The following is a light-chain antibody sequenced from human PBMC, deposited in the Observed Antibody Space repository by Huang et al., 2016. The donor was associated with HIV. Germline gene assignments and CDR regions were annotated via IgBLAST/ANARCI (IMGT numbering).Light chain of an antibody. Sequence: DIQMTQSTSSLSASVGDRVTITCRASQTITTYLSWSQQKTGKAPKLLIYGASSLHSGVPSRFSGSGSGSDFTLTISSLQPEDFATYYCQQSYFTPLTFGGGTRLEIK. J-gene: IGKJ4*01. CDR3: QQSYFTPLT. V-gene: IGKV1-39*01. CDR1: QTITTY. CDR2: GAS.